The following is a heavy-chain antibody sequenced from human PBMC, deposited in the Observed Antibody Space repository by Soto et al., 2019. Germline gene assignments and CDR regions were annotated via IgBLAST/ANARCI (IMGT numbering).Heavy chain of an antibody. Sequence: QVQLVESGGGVVQPGRSLRLSCVASESMFGSYGMYWVRQAPGKGLEWVAVIWYDGSIKHYADSVKGRFTNSRDNSKNTLQLQRNSLRAEDTSVYYWARGSSDYYGMDVWGQGTAVIVSS. V-gene: IGHV3-33*01. CDR1: ESMFGSYG. D-gene: IGHD3-22*01. J-gene: IGHJ6*02. CDR3: ARGSSDYYGMDV. CDR2: IWYDGSIK.